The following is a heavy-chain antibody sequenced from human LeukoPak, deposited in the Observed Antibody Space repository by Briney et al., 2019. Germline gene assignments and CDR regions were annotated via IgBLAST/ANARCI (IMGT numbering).Heavy chain of an antibody. Sequence: PGGSLRLSCAASGFTFSTYWMSWVRQAPGKGLEWVAKIKQDGSEKYYVDSVKGRFTISRDNAKNSLYLQMNSLRADDTAVYYCARHTSAVTGTGAYWGQGTLVTASS. CDR3: ARHTSAVTGTGAY. V-gene: IGHV3-7*04. J-gene: IGHJ4*02. CDR1: GFTFSTYW. D-gene: IGHD6-19*01. CDR2: IKQDGSEK.